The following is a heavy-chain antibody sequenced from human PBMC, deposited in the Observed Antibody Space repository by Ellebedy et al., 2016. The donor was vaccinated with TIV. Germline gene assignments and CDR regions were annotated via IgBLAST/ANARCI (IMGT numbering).Heavy chain of an antibody. CDR1: GFIVSYNY. J-gene: IGHJ5*02. D-gene: IGHD3-10*01. CDR3: ARDRLTHGFMVRAKSWFDP. V-gene: IGHV3-11*06. Sequence: PGGSLRLSCAASGFIVSYNYMSWVRQASGKGLEWVSTISNSGESTNNADSVKGRFTISRDNAKNSLYLQMNSLRAEDTAVYYCARDRLTHGFMVRAKSWFDPWGQGTLVTVSS. CDR2: ISNSGEST.